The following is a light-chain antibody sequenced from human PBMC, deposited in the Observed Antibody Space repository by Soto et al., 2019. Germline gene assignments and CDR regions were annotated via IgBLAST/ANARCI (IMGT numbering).Light chain of an antibody. V-gene: IGLV2-14*02. CDR2: EGN. CDR3: SAYTGSSTLI. Sequence: QSALTQPASVSGSPGQSITISCTGTSDVVGNYNLVSWYQQHPGKAPKLIIYEGNKRPSGVSNRFSGSKSGNTASLTISGLQAEDEADYYCSAYTGSSTLIFGGGTKVTVL. J-gene: IGLJ2*01. CDR1: SDVVGNYNL.